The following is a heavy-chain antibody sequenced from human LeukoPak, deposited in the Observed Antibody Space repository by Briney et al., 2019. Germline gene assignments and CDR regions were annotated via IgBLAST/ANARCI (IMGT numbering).Heavy chain of an antibody. V-gene: IGHV3-74*01. CDR2: INSDGSTT. Sequence: PGGSLRLSCGASGFTFSSYWMPWVRQAPGKGLVWISRINSDGSTTSYADSVKGRFTISRDNAKNTLYLQMNSLRAEDPAVYYCARGNYYGQDYWGQGTLVTVSS. CDR3: ARGNYYGQDY. J-gene: IGHJ4*02. CDR1: GFTFSSYW. D-gene: IGHD3-10*01.